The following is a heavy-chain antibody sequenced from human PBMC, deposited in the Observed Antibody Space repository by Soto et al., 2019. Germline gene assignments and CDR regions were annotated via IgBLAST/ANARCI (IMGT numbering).Heavy chain of an antibody. D-gene: IGHD6-6*01. Sequence: SETLSLTCTVSGGSISSYYWSWIRQPPGKGLEWIGYIYYSGRTNYNPSLKSRVTISVDTSKKQFSLKLSSVTAADTAVYYCARGSGIAARENYYYYMDVWGKGTTVTVSS. CDR2: IYYSGRT. CDR1: GGSISSYY. CDR3: ARGSGIAARENYYYYMDV. J-gene: IGHJ6*03. V-gene: IGHV4-59*01.